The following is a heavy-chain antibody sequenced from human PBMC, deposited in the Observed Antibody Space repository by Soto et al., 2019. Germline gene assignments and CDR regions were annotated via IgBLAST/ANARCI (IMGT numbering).Heavy chain of an antibody. Sequence: SETLSLTCTVSGGSISSYYWSWIRQPPGKGLEWIGYIYYSGSTNYNPSLKSRVTISVDTSKNQFSLKLSSVTAADPAVYYCARLDGDYFGSYYYYMDVWGKGTTVTVSS. D-gene: IGHD4-17*01. J-gene: IGHJ6*03. V-gene: IGHV4-59*08. CDR2: IYYSGST. CDR1: GGSISSYY. CDR3: ARLDGDYFGSYYYYMDV.